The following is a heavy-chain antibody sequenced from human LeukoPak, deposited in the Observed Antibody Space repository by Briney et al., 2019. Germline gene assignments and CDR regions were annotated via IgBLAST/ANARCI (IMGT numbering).Heavy chain of an antibody. D-gene: IGHD2-21*01. V-gene: IGHV3-9*01. J-gene: IGHJ3*02. CDR1: GFTFDDYA. Sequence: GGSLRLSCAASGFTFDDYAMHWVRQAPGKGLEWVSGISWNSGSIGYADSVKGRFTISRDNAKNSLYLQMNSLRADDTALYYCATGPYSAFEMWGQGTMVTVSS. CDR3: ATGPYSAFEM. CDR2: ISWNSGSI.